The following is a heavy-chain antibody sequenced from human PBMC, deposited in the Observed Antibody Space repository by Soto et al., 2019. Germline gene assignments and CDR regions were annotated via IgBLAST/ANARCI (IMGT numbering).Heavy chain of an antibody. CDR1: DDSISGLGYS. V-gene: IGHV4-31*03. J-gene: IGHJ5*01. Sequence: PSETLSLTCSVSDDSISGLGYSWTWIRQHPGKGLEWLGNIDHSGSSSYNPSLRGRITISIDRSKTQFSLKLSSVTAADTAVYYCARSFRRMVYTVNWFLSLRQGTLVTVSS. CDR3: ARSFRRMVYTVNWFLS. CDR2: IDHSGSS. D-gene: IGHD2-8*01.